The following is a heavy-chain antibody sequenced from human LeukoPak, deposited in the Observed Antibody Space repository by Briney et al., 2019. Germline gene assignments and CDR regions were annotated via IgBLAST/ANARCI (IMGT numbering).Heavy chain of an antibody. CDR1: GFTFNNYA. Sequence: GGSLRLSCAASGFTFNNYAMIWVRQAPGKGLEWVSGILGSGRNTYYAESVKGRFTISRDNSKSTLFLQMDSLRAEDTAVYYCARDRHVDTAMVEAFDIWGQGTMVTVSS. D-gene: IGHD5-18*01. V-gene: IGHV3-23*01. J-gene: IGHJ3*02. CDR2: ILGSGRNT. CDR3: ARDRHVDTAMVEAFDI.